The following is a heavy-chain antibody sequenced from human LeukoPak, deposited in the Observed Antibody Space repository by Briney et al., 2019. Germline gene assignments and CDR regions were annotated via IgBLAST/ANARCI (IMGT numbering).Heavy chain of an antibody. Sequence: SETLSLTCAVYGGSFSGYYWSWVRQPPGKGLEWIGEINHSGSTNYNPSLKSRVTISVDTSKNQFSLKLSSVTAADTAVYYCARGRGRDGYNPYWGQGTLVTVSS. CDR2: INHSGST. D-gene: IGHD5-24*01. CDR1: GGSFSGYY. J-gene: IGHJ4*02. V-gene: IGHV4-34*01. CDR3: ARGRGRDGYNPY.